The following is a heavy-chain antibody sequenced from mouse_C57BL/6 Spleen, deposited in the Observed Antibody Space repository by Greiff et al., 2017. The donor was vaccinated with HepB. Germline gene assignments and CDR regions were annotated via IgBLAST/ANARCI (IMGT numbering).Heavy chain of an antibody. Sequence: EVQGVESGGDLVKPGGSLKLSCAASGFTFSSYGMSWVRQTPDKRLEWVATISSGGSYTYYPDSVKGRFTISRDNAKNTLYLQMSSLKSEDTAMYYCASLYYGSSEDYWGQGTTLTVSS. CDR2: ISSGGSYT. CDR1: GFTFSSYG. J-gene: IGHJ2*01. D-gene: IGHD1-1*01. V-gene: IGHV5-6*01. CDR3: ASLYYGSSEDY.